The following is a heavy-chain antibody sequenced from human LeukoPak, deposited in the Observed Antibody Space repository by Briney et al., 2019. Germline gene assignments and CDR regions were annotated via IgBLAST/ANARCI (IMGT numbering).Heavy chain of an antibody. CDR1: GYSISNGYY. J-gene: IGHJ6*03. CDR2: LYHSDSA. CDR3: ARQHDSYYYYYIDV. Sequence: SETLSLTCGVSGYSISNGYYWVWIRQPPGRGLEWIGSLYHSDSAYYNTSLRSRVSMSVDTSKNQFSLTLSFVTAADTAVYYCARQHDSYYYYYIDVWGSGTAVTVSS. V-gene: IGHV4-38-2*01.